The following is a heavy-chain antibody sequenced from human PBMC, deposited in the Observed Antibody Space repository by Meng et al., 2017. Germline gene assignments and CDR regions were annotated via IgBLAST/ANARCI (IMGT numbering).Heavy chain of an antibody. CDR2: VWYDETYK. CDR1: GFTFSSYA. V-gene: IGHV3-33*08. D-gene: IGHD3-10*01. J-gene: IGHJ3*02. CDR3: ATELGHGAGSLVFDI. Sequence: GESLKISCAASGFTFSSYAMHWVRQAPGKGLEWVAAVWYDETYKFYADSVKGRFTISRDKSKNTVYLQMNSLRAEDTAIYYCATELGHGAGSLVFDIWGQGTMVTVSS.